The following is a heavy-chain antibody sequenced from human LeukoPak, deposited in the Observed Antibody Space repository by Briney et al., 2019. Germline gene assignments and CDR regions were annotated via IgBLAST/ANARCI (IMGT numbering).Heavy chain of an antibody. CDR1: GFTFSSYW. Sequence: GGSLRLSCAASGFTFSSYWMHWVRQAPGKGLVWVSRINNDGTNTLYADSVRGRFTISRDNGKNTLYLQMNSLTAEDTAVYYCVRAIAVAGKYYFDFWGQGTLVTVSS. D-gene: IGHD6-19*01. V-gene: IGHV3-74*01. CDR2: INNDGTNT. J-gene: IGHJ4*02. CDR3: VRAIAVAGKYYFDF.